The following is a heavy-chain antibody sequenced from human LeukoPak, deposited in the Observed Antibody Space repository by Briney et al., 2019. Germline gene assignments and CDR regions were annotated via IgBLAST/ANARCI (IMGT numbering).Heavy chain of an antibody. CDR2: IIPILGIA. CDR1: GGTLSSYA. CDR3: AREGIVVVPAALGYFDY. J-gene: IGHJ4*02. D-gene: IGHD2-2*01. Sequence: ASVKDSCKASGGTLSSYAISWLRQAPGQGREWMGRIIPILGIANYAQKFQGRVTITADKSTSTDYLELSSLRSEDTAVYYCAREGIVVVPAALGYFDYWGQGTLVTVSS. V-gene: IGHV1-69*04.